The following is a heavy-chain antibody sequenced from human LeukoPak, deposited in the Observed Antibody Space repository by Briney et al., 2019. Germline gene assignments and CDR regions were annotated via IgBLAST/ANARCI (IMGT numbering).Heavy chain of an antibody. J-gene: IGHJ5*02. CDR2: IKEDGSDK. Sequence: GGSLRLSCAGSGFSFNSYWMSWVRQPPGRGLEWVGNIKEDGSDKYHVNSVMGRFTISRDNTKNSLYLQMNNLRAEDTAIYYCARDREGVPAAWGQGTLVTVSS. CDR3: ARDREGVPAA. V-gene: IGHV3-7*03. CDR1: GFSFNSYW. D-gene: IGHD2-2*01.